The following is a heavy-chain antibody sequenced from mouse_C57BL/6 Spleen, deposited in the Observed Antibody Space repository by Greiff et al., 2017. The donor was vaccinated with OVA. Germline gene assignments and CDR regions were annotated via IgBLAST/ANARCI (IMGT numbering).Heavy chain of an antibody. Sequence: EVQVVESGGDLVKPGGSLKLSCAASGFTFSSYGMSWVRQTPDKRLEWVATISSGGSYTYYPDSVKGRFTISRDNAKNTLYLQMSSLKSEDTAMYYCARGANWDGRYFDYWGQGTTLTVSS. V-gene: IGHV5-6*01. CDR3: ARGANWDGRYFDY. CDR1: GFTFSSYG. J-gene: IGHJ2*01. CDR2: ISSGGSYT. D-gene: IGHD4-1*01.